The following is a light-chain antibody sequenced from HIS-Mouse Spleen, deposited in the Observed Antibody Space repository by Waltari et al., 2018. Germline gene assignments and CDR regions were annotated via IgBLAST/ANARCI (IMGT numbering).Light chain of an antibody. V-gene: IGLV3-10*01. CDR2: EDS. J-gene: IGLJ2*01. CDR1: AFPKTY. CDR3: YSTDSSGNHRV. Sequence: SYELTQPPSVSVSPGQTARITCSGDAFPKTYAYWYQQKSGQAHVLVIYEDSKRPSGIPERFSGSSSGTMATLTISGAQVEDEADYYCYSTDSSGNHRVFGGGTKLTVL.